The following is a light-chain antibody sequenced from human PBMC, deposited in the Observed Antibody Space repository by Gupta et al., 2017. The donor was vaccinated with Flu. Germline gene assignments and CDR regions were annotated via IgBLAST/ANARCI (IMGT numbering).Light chain of an antibody. CDR2: GAS. Sequence: EIVMTQSPATLSVSPGERATLSCRASQSVSNNLAWYQQKPGQAPRLLIYGASTRATGIPARFSGSGSGTEFTLTISSLQSEDFAVYYCKPYNNWPPGGTFGPGTKVDIK. CDR1: QSVSNN. V-gene: IGKV3-15*01. CDR3: KPYNNWPPGGT. J-gene: IGKJ3*01.